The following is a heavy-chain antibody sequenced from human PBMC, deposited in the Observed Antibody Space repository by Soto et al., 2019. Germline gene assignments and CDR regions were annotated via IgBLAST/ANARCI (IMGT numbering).Heavy chain of an antibody. CDR3: AKTANGWFSAFDI. CDR1: EFTFSSYT. V-gene: IGHV3-30-3*02. D-gene: IGHD6-19*01. J-gene: IGHJ3*02. Sequence: GGSLRLSCAASEFTFSSYTMYWVRQAPGKGLEWVAGISNDGGNTYYPDSVKGRFTISRDNSKNTLYLEMNSLRAEDTAVYYCAKTANGWFSAFDIWGQGTMVTVSS. CDR2: ISNDGGNT.